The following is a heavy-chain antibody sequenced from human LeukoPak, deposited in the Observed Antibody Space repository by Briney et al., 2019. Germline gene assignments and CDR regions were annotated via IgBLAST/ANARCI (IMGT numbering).Heavy chain of an antibody. J-gene: IGHJ6*03. D-gene: IGHD2-2*01. CDR1: GFTFSSYS. V-gene: IGHV3-21*01. CDR3: ARCPDIVVVPAPYYYMDV. Sequence: PGGSLRLSCAASGFTFSSYSMNWVRQAPGKGLEWVSSISSSSSYIYYADSVKGRFTISRDNAKNSLYLQMNSLRAEDTAVYYCARCPDIVVVPAPYYYMDVWGKGTTVTVSS. CDR2: ISSSSSYI.